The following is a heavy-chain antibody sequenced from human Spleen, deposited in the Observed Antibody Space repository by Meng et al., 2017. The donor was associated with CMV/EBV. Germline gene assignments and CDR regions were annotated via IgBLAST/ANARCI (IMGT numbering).Heavy chain of an antibody. V-gene: IGHV4-4*07. CDR2: IQVIGHT. CDR3: AGSRPGGGACDY. CDR1: GASIKNYN. Sequence: QVRIQESGPGLSKPSAARSITCIVSGASIKNYNWNWVRQPAGQGLEWIGLIQVIGHTVYNPSLKSRVTVSLDASKSQFSLTLNSVTAADTATYYCAGSRPGGGACDYWGQGILVTVSS. J-gene: IGHJ4*02. D-gene: IGHD3-16*01.